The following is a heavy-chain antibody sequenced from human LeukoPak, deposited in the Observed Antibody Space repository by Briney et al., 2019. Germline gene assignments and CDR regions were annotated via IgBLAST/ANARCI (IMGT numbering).Heavy chain of an antibody. V-gene: IGHV1-2*02. CDR2: INPNSGGT. Sequence: ASVKVSCKASGYTFTGYYMHWVRQAPGQGLEWMGWINPNSGGTNYAQKFQGRVTMTRDTSISTAYMELSRLRSDDTAVYYCARDEGYCSSTSCYPYFDYWGQGTLVTVSS. CDR1: GYTFTGYY. CDR3: ARDEGYCSSTSCYPYFDY. J-gene: IGHJ4*02. D-gene: IGHD2-2*01.